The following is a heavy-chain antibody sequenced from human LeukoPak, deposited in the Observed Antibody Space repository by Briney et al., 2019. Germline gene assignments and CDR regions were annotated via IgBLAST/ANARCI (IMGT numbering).Heavy chain of an antibody. CDR2: ISYDGSNK. D-gene: IGHD6-19*01. V-gene: IGHV3-30*18. J-gene: IGHJ4*02. CDR1: GFTFSSYG. Sequence: GRSLRLSCAASGFTFSSYGMHWVRQAPGKGLEWVAVISYDGSNKYYADSVKGRFTISRDNSKNTLYLQMNSLRAEDTAVYYCAKDLHSSDDYWGQGTLVTVSS. CDR3: AKDLHSSDDY.